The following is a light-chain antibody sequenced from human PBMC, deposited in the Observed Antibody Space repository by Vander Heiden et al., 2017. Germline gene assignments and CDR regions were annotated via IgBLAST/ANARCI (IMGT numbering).Light chain of an antibody. J-gene: IGLJ2*01. CDR1: SSNIGSNY. Sequence: QSVLTQPPSASGTPGQRVTISCSGSSSNIGSNYVYWYQQIPGTAPKLLIYSNNQRPSGVPDRFSGSKSGTSASLAISGLRSEDEADYYCAAWDDSLSGREIFGGGTKLTVL. V-gene: IGLV1-47*02. CDR3: AAWDDSLSGREI. CDR2: SNN.